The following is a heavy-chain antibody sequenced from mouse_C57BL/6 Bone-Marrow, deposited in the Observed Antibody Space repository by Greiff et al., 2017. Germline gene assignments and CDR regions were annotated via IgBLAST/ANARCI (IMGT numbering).Heavy chain of an antibody. CDR3: ARWRGYYAMDY. Sequence: VQLQQPGAELVKPGASVKLSCKASGYTFTSYWMHWVQQRPGRGLEWIGRIVPNSGGTKYNEKFKSKATLTVDKPSSTAYMQRSSLTSDDSAVYYCARWRGYYAMDYWGQGTSVTVSS. V-gene: IGHV1-72*01. CDR2: IVPNSGGT. J-gene: IGHJ4*01. CDR1: GYTFTSYW.